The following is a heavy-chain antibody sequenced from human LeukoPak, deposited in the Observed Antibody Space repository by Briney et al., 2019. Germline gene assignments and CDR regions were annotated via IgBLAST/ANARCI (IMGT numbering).Heavy chain of an antibody. CDR2: IYYSGST. Sequence: SETLSLTCTVSGGSISSGGYYWSWIRQHPGKGLEWIGYIYYSGSTYYNPSLKSRVTISVDTSKNQFSLKLSSVTAADTAVYYCARLPMTTTQGWYLDLWGRGTLVTVSS. V-gene: IGHV4-31*03. CDR3: ARLPMTTTQGWYLDL. D-gene: IGHD4-11*01. J-gene: IGHJ2*01. CDR1: GGSISSGGYY.